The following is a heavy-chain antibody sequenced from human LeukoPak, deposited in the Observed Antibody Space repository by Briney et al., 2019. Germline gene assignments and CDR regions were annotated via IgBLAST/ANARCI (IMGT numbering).Heavy chain of an antibody. CDR1: GVSISSYY. CDR3: ARKAQYNGHYPLDY. J-gene: IGHJ4*02. V-gene: IGHV3-23*01. D-gene: IGHD1-7*01. Sequence: ETLTLTCTVSGVSISSYYWSWVRQAPGKGLEWVSGTSDRGDYTYYADSVKGRFTISRDSSKNTLFLQMNSLRAEDTALYFCARKAQYNGHYPLDYWGQGTLVTVSS. CDR2: TSDRGDYT.